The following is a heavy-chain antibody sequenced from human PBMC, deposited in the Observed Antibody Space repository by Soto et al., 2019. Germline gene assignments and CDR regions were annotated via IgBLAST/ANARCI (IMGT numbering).Heavy chain of an antibody. CDR1: GYTFTNYG. J-gene: IGHJ5*02. Sequence: ASVKVSCKASGYTFTNYGLIWVRQAPGQGLEWMGWISGQNRHTKSVQKFQDRVTMTTDTSTSTGYMELRSLRSDDTAVYYCAGYRTVALAGMLCYNWFDPWGQGTLVTVSS. D-gene: IGHD2-8*01. CDR3: AGYRTVALAGMLCYNWFDP. CDR2: ISGQNRHT. V-gene: IGHV1-18*04.